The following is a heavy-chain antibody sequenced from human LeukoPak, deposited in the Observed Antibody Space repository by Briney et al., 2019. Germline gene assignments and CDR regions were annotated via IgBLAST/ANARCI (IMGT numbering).Heavy chain of an antibody. CDR2: INAGNGNT. J-gene: IGHJ4*02. CDR1: GYTFTSYA. D-gene: IGHD5-18*01. CDR3: ARATWIQLWSFDY. Sequence: ASAKVSCKASGYTFTSYAMHWVRQAPGQRLEWMGWINAGNGNTKYSQKFQGRVTITRDTSASTAYMELSSLRSEDTAVYYCARATWIQLWSFDYWGQGTLVTVSS. V-gene: IGHV1-3*01.